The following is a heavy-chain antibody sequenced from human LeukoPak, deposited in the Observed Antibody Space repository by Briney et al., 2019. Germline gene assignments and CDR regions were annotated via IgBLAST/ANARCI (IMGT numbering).Heavy chain of an antibody. Sequence: SVKVSCKASGGTLSSYVISWVRQAPGQGLEWMGGIIPISGIARYSQELQGRVTMTADEPTSTAYMELSGLSFEDTAVYFCVRDCTDGVCYTFSRGWFDPWGQGTLVTVSS. CDR2: IIPISGIA. CDR1: GGTLSSYV. CDR3: VRDCTDGVCYTFSRGWFDP. D-gene: IGHD2-8*01. V-gene: IGHV1-69*01. J-gene: IGHJ5*02.